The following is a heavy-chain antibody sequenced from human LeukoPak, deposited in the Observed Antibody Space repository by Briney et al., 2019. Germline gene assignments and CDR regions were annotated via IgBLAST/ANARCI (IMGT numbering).Heavy chain of an antibody. V-gene: IGHV4-30-4*01. CDR3: ARRGAGSYYFDY. CDR1: GGSISSGDYY. Sequence: TSQTLSLTCTVSGGSISSGDYYWSWIRQPPGKGLEWIGYIYYSGSTYYNPSLKSRVTISVDTSKNQFSLKLSSVTAADTAVYYCARRGAGSYYFDYWGQGTLVTVSS. CDR2: IYYSGST. J-gene: IGHJ4*02. D-gene: IGHD3-10*01.